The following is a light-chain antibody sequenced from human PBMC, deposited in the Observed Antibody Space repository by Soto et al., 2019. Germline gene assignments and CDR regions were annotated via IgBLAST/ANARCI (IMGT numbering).Light chain of an antibody. Sequence: QPVLTQSPSASASLGASVKLTCTLSSGHSNYAIAWHQQQSETGPRYLMKLNSDGSHSKGDGIPDRFSGSSSGAERYLTISSLQSEDEDDYYCQTWGSGSVVFCGGTKRTVL. CDR3: QTWGSGSVV. CDR1: SGHSNYA. J-gene: IGLJ2*01. V-gene: IGLV4-69*01. CDR2: LNSDGSH.